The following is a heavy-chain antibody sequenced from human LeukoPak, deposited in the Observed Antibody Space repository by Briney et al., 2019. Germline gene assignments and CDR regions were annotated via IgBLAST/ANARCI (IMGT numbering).Heavy chain of an antibody. Sequence: GESLKISCKGSGYSFTSYWIGWVRQMPGKGLEWMGIIYPGDSDTRYSPSFQGQVTISADKSISTAYLQWSSLKASDTAMYYCARAGYSSSYYYYYMDVWGKGTTVTVSS. CDR3: ARAGYSSSYYYYYMDV. J-gene: IGHJ6*03. V-gene: IGHV5-51*01. CDR2: IYPGDSDT. CDR1: GYSFTSYW. D-gene: IGHD6-13*01.